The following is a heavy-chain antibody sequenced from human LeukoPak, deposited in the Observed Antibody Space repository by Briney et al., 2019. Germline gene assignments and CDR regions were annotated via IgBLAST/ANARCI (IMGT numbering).Heavy chain of an antibody. D-gene: IGHD3-22*01. J-gene: IGHJ5*02. Sequence: SVKVSCKASGGTFISYAISWVRQAPGQGLEWMGGIIPIFGTANYAQKFQGRVTITTDESTSTAYMELSSLRSEDTAVYYCACSGYYLEGTYNWFDPWGQGTLVTVSS. CDR2: IIPIFGTA. CDR3: ACSGYYLEGTYNWFDP. V-gene: IGHV1-69*05. CDR1: GGTFISYA.